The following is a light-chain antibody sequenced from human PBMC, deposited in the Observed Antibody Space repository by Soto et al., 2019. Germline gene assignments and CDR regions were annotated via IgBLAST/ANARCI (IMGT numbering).Light chain of an antibody. V-gene: IGLV2-14*01. CDR1: SSDVGGYHY. J-gene: IGLJ1*01. Sequence: QSALTQPASVSGSPGQSITISCTGTSSDVGGYHYVSWYQQHPDKVPKLMIYDVTNRPSGVSNRFSGSKSGNTASLTISGLQAEDEADYYCSSYTSNSTYVFGIGTKLTVL. CDR2: DVT. CDR3: SSYTSNSTYV.